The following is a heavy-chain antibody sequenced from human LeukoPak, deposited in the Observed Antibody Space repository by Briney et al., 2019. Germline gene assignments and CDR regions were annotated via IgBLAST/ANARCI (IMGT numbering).Heavy chain of an antibody. CDR1: GYTFTSYG. J-gene: IGHJ4*02. CDR3: ARVYGSGSSSYFDS. D-gene: IGHD3-10*01. CDR2: INPSGGST. Sequence: GASVKVSCKASGYTFTSYGISWVRQAPGQGLEWMGIINPSGGSTSYAQKFQGRVTMTRDMSTSIVYMEVSSLRSEDTAVYYCARVYGSGSSSYFDSWGQGTLVTVSS. V-gene: IGHV1-46*01.